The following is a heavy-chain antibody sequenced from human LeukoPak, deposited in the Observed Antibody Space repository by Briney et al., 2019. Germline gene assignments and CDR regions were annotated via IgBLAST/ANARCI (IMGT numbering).Heavy chain of an antibody. Sequence: PGGSLRLSCAASGFTFSGYSMNWVRQAPGKGLEWVSSISSSSSYIYYADSVKGRFTISRDNAKNSLYLQMNSLRAEDTAVYYCARRPYYDFWSGYPDGGDAFDIWGQGTMVTVSS. J-gene: IGHJ3*02. CDR1: GFTFSGYS. CDR2: ISSSSSYI. CDR3: ARRPYYDFWSGYPDGGDAFDI. D-gene: IGHD3-3*01. V-gene: IGHV3-21*01.